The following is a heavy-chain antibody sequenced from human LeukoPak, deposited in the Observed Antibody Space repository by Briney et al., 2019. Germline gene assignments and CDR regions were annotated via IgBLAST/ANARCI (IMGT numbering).Heavy chain of an antibody. V-gene: IGHV4-59*01. J-gene: IGHJ4*02. Sequence: PSETLSLTCTVSGGSISSYYWSWIRQPPGKGLEWIGYIYYSGSTNYNPSLKSRVTISVDTSNNQFSLKLSSVTAADTAVYYCAREAYGDLLSYFDYWGQGTLVTVSS. CDR3: AREAYGDLLSYFDY. CDR2: IYYSGST. D-gene: IGHD4-17*01. CDR1: GGSISSYY.